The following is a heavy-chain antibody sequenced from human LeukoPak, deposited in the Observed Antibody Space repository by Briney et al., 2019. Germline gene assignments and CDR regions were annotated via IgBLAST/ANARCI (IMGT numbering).Heavy chain of an antibody. CDR1: GFTFDDYA. V-gene: IGHV3-9*01. D-gene: IGHD6-13*01. CDR3: AKEIAAAGGVAFDI. CDR2: ISWNSGSI. Sequence: SLRLSCAASGFTFDDYAMHWVRQAPGKGLEWFSGISWNSGSIGYADSVKGRFTISRDNAKNSLYLQMNSLRAEDTALYYCAKEIAAAGGVAFDIWGQGTMVTVSS. J-gene: IGHJ3*02.